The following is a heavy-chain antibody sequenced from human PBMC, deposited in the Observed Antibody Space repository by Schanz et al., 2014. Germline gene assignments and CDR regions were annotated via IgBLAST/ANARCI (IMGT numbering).Heavy chain of an antibody. CDR3: TRQTVSCHDY. V-gene: IGHV3-73*01. D-gene: IGHD2-2*01. J-gene: IGHJ4*02. Sequence: VQLVESGGGLVQPGGSLKLSCAASGFSFSDSAIHWVRQASGKGLEWVGHIRSKANNYATAYAASVKGRFTISRDDSRNTAFLQMDSLKTEDTAVYYCTRQTVSCHDYWGQGTLVTVSS. CDR1: GFSFSDSA. CDR2: IRSKANNYAT.